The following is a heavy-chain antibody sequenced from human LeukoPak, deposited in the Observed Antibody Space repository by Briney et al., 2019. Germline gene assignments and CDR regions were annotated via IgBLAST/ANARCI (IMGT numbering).Heavy chain of an antibody. Sequence: GGFLRLSCAASGFTFSSYWMSWVRQAPGKGLEWVANIKQDGSEKYYVDSVKGRFTISRDNAKNSLYLQVNSLRAEDTAVYYCARDESSKYQNIDYGGQGTLVTVSS. V-gene: IGHV3-7*01. CDR1: GFTFSSYW. CDR3: ARDESSKYQNIDY. J-gene: IGHJ4*02. CDR2: IKQDGSEK. D-gene: IGHD2-2*01.